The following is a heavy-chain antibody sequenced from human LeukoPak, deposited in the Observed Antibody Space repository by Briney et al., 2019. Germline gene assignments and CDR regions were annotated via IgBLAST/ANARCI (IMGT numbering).Heavy chain of an antibody. D-gene: IGHD3-10*01. Sequence: PSETLSLTCTVSGGSISSSSYYWGWIRQPPGKGLEWIGSIYYSGSTYYNPSLKSRVTISVDTSKNQFSLKLSSVTAADTAVYYCARGPVLRGSAWFDPWGQGTLVTVSS. J-gene: IGHJ5*02. V-gene: IGHV4-39*07. CDR2: IYYSGST. CDR1: GGSISSSSYY. CDR3: ARGPVLRGSAWFDP.